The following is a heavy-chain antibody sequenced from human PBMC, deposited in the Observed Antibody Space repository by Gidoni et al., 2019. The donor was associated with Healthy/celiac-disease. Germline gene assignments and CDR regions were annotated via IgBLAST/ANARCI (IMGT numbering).Heavy chain of an antibody. Sequence: QVQLVQSGAEVKKPGSSVKFSCKASGGTFSSYAIGWVRQAPGQGLEWMGGIIPIFGTANYAQKFQGRVTITADKSTSTAYMELSSLRSEDTAVYYCARGVAVAIRFYYGMDVWGKGTTVTVSS. V-gene: IGHV1-69*06. J-gene: IGHJ6*04. CDR3: ARGVAVAIRFYYGMDV. D-gene: IGHD6-19*01. CDR1: GGTFSSYA. CDR2: IIPIFGTA.